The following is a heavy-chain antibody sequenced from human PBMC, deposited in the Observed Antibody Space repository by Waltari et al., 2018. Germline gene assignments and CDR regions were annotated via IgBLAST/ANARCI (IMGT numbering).Heavy chain of an antibody. J-gene: IGHJ3*02. D-gene: IGHD6-6*01. CDR2: INPTRRGQ. V-gene: IGHV1-2*02. Sequence: QVQLVHSGAEVKKPAASVKVSCKASGYTFTGYNIHVVRPAPGQGLAWMGWINPTRRGQDNATKFQGRSTMTRDTSISTAYMELSSLKSDATSVYYCAGDVRIAASSDDAFDIWGQGTMVTVSS. CDR1: GYTFTGYN. CDR3: AGDVRIAASSDDAFDI.